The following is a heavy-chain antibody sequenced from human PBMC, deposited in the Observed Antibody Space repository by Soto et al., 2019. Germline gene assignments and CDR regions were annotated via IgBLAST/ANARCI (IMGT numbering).Heavy chain of an antibody. CDR2: INHSGST. D-gene: IGHD6-6*01. J-gene: IGHJ4*02. V-gene: IGHV4-34*01. CDR1: GGSFSGYY. Sequence: NPSETLSLTCAVYGGSFSGYYWSWIRQPPGKGLEWIGEINHSGSTNYNPSLKSRVTISVDTSKNQFSLKLSSVTAADTAVYYCAGGGSVAARRLSYWGQGTLVTVPS. CDR3: AGGGSVAARRLSY.